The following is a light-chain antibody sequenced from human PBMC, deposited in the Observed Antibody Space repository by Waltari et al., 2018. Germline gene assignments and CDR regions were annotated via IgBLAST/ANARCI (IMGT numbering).Light chain of an antibody. Sequence: SYVLTQPPSVSVAPGKTARITCGGSNIGSKNVNWYKQKPGQAPVLVIYYDSDRPSGIPERFSGSNSGNTATLTISRVESGNEADYYCQVWESYGDHLVVFGGGTNLTVV. CDR2: YDS. CDR3: QVWESYGDHLVV. V-gene: IGLV3-21*01. J-gene: IGLJ2*01. CDR1: NIGSKN.